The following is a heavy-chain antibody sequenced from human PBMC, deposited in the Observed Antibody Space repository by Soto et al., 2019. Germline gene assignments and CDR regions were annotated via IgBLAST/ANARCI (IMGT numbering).Heavy chain of an antibody. CDR3: GRSNGAGSY. CDR1: GFTFIDYY. Sequence: QVRLVESGGDLVKPGESLRLSCVASGFTFIDYYMNWVRQAPGKGLEWISYISSTGKSIYYSDSVTGRFIVSRDNAKNSLFLQMNSLTTDDTADYYGGRSNGAGSYWGQGTRVTVSS. J-gene: IGHJ4*02. D-gene: IGHD4-17*01. V-gene: IGHV3-11*01. CDR2: ISSTGKSI.